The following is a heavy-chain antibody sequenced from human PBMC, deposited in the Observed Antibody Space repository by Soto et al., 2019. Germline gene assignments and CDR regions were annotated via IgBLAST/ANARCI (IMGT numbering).Heavy chain of an antibody. CDR3: ARGFRTGDTGVDY. CDR1: GYTFTSYA. Sequence: ASVKVSCKASGYTFTSYAMHWVRQAPGQRLEWMGWINAGNGNTKYSQKFQGRVTITRDTSASTAYMELSSLRSEDTAVYYCARGFRTGDTGVDYWGQGTLVTVSS. J-gene: IGHJ4*02. D-gene: IGHD7-27*01. CDR2: INAGNGNT. V-gene: IGHV1-3*01.